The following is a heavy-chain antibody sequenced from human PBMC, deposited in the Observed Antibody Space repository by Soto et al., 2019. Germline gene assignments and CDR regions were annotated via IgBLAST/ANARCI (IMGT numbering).Heavy chain of an antibody. CDR3: ARDLEYYDILTGYYKHLGAFDI. D-gene: IGHD3-9*01. V-gene: IGHV3-11*05. CDR2: ISSSSSYT. J-gene: IGHJ3*02. CDR1: GFTVSDYY. Sequence: GGSLRLSCAASGFTVSDYYMSWIRQAPGKGLEWVSYISSSSSYTNYADSVKGRFTISRDNAKNSLYLQMNSLRAEDTAVYYCARDLEYYDILTGYYKHLGAFDIWGQGTMVTVSS.